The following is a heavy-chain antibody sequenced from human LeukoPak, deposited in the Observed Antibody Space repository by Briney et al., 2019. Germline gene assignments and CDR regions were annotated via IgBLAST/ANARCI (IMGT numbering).Heavy chain of an antibody. D-gene: IGHD6-19*01. Sequence: GGSLRLSCAASGFNFSRHTMNWVRQAPGKGLEWVSYISSSSRTKYYADSVKGRFTISRDNSKNTLYLQMNSLRAEDTAVYYCAKVWSSGWRTWGYYYYYMDVWGKGTTVTISS. CDR1: GFNFSRHT. J-gene: IGHJ6*03. CDR2: ISSSSRTK. CDR3: AKVWSSGWRTWGYYYYYMDV. V-gene: IGHV3-48*01.